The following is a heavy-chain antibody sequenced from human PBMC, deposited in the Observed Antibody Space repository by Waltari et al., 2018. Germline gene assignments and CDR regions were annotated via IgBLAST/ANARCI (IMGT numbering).Heavy chain of an antibody. J-gene: IGHJ5*02. Sequence: QVKLVESGGGVVQPGGSLRLSCAASGLFFTNSILHWVRQAPGKGRRVVEGLSLMSGYQYYADSVKGRFTISGENSKNTVFLEINSLRPEDAAVYYCAQEQGTSGRAGWFHPWGQGTPVTVS. V-gene: IGHV3-30*18. CDR3: AQEQGTSGRAGWFHP. CDR2: LSLMSGYQ. CDR1: GLFFTNSI. D-gene: IGHD2-8*01.